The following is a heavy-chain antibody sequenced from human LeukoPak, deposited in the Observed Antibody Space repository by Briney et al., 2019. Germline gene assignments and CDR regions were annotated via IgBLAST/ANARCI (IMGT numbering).Heavy chain of an antibody. J-gene: IGHJ6*02. V-gene: IGHV4-34*01. CDR1: GGSFSGYY. CDR3: ARGIVATYYYYGMDV. D-gene: IGHD5-12*01. CDR2: INHSGST. Sequence: SETLSLTCAVYGGSFSGYYWSWIRQPPGKGLEWIGEINHSGSTNYNPSLKSRVPISVDTSKNQFSLKLSSVTAADTAVYYCARGIVATYYYYGMDVGGQGTTVTVSS.